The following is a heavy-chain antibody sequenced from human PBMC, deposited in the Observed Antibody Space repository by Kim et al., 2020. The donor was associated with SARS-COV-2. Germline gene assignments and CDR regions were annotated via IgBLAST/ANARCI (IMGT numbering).Heavy chain of an antibody. V-gene: IGHV3-9*01. CDR2: ISWNSGSI. D-gene: IGHD6-19*01. Sequence: GGSLRLSCAASGFTFGDYAMHWVRQAPGKGLEWVSGISWNSGSIGYADSVKGRFTISRDNAKNSLYLQMNSLRAEDTALYYCAKPPRSVAGTGDYFQHWGQGTLVTVSS. CDR3: AKPPRSVAGTGDYFQH. CDR1: GFTFGDYA. J-gene: IGHJ1*01.